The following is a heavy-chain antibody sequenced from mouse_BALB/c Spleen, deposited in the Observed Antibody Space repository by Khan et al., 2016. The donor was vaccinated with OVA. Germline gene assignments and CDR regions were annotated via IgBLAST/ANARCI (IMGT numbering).Heavy chain of an antibody. J-gene: IGHJ3*01. D-gene: IGHD2-12*01. V-gene: IGHV5-17*02. CDR3: ASSSYWSWFAS. CDR2: ISSGSNTI. Sequence: EVELVESGGGLVQPGGSRKLSCAASGFTFSSFGMHWVRQAPEKGLEWVAYISSGSNTIYYADTVKGRFTISRDNTKNTLLLQMKSLRSEDTAMYYFASSSYWSWFASWGKGTLVTVSS. CDR1: GFTFSSFG.